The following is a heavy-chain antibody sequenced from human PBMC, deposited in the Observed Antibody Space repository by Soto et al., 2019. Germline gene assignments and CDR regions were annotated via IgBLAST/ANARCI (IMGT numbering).Heavy chain of an antibody. CDR1: GFTFSSYA. D-gene: IGHD2-8*01. CDR3: AKEMVDAAYFETSPLDL. V-gene: IGHV3-23*01. Sequence: EVQLLESGGGLVQPGGSLRLSCAASGFTFSSYAMAWVRQAPGTGLEWVSVIDGSGGDTSFADSVKGRFSIARDNSTNILYLHMNSRGAEDTATYYCAKEMVDAAYFETSPLDLWGQGTMVTVSS. CDR2: IDGSGGDT. J-gene: IGHJ5*02.